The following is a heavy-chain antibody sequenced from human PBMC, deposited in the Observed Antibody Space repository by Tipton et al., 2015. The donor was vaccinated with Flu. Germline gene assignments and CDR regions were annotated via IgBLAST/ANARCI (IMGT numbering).Heavy chain of an antibody. J-gene: IGHJ5*02. CDR1: GYTFTSYG. CDR2: ISAYNGNT. D-gene: IGHD6-13*01. CDR3: ARDSIAAAGTGWFDP. V-gene: IGHV1-18*01. Sequence: QLVQSGVEVKKPGASVKVSCKASGYTFTSYGISWVRQAPGQGLEWMGWISAYNGNTNYAQKLQGRVTMTTDTSTSTAYMELRSLRSDAPAVFFCARDSIAAAGTGWFDPWGQGTLVTVSS.